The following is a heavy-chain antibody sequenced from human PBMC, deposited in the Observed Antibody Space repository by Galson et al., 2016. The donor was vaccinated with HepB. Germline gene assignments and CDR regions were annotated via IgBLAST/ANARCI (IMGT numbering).Heavy chain of an antibody. V-gene: IGHV3-21*01. Sequence: SLRLSCAASGFTFSAYNMNWVRQPPGKGLEWVSFITSSSTDIYYADPVKGRFTVSRDNSKNSLYLQLNSLRAEDTAVYHCAINFDYWGQGTLVTVSS. CDR1: GFTFSAYN. CDR2: ITSSSTDI. J-gene: IGHJ4*02. CDR3: AINFDY.